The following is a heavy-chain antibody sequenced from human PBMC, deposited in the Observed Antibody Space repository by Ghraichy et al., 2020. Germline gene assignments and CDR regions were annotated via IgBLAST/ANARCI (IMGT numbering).Heavy chain of an antibody. J-gene: IGHJ6*02. Sequence: GGSLRLSCAASGFTVSSNYMSWVRQAPGKGLEWVSVIYSGGSTYYADSVKGRFTISRHNSKNTLYLQMNSLRAEDTAVYYCARVGYSYGRNYLEYGMDVWGQGTTVTVSS. CDR3: ARVGYSYGRNYLEYGMDV. V-gene: IGHV3-53*04. D-gene: IGHD5-18*01. CDR2: IYSGGST. CDR1: GFTVSSNY.